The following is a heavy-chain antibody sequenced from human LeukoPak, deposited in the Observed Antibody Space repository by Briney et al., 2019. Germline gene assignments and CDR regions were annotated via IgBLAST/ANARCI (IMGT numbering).Heavy chain of an antibody. CDR2: IIPIFGTA. J-gene: IGHJ4*02. V-gene: IGHV1-69*06. D-gene: IGHD1-26*01. CDR1: GGTFSSYA. CDR3: ARDWAGGSGRFDY. Sequence: SVKVSCKASGGTFSSYAISWVRQAPGQGLEWMGGIIPIFGTANYAQKFQGRVTITADKSTSTAYMELSSLRSEDTAVYYCARDWAGGSGRFDYWGQGTLVTVSS.